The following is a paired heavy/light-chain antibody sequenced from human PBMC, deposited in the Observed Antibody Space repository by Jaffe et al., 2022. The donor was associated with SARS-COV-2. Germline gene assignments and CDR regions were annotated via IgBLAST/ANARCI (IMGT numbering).Heavy chain of an antibody. V-gene: IGHV3-15*02. CDR1: GFTGFTFSDAW. CDR2: FGSKTQGGPI. CDR3: TTLTSGAYKYDF. J-gene: IGHJ4*02. D-gene: IGHD5-12*01. Sequence: EVQLVESGGALVQPGGSLRLSCAGSGFTGFTFSDAWMNWVRQAPGKGLEWLARFGSKTQGGPIDYAAPVKGRFTISRDDSKSTLYLQMNSLKTEDTAVYYCTTLTSGAYKYDFWGQGTLVTVSS.
Light chain of an antibody. V-gene: IGKV6-21*01. CDR2: YAS. CDR3: HQSVNFPLT. CDR1: QSIGSS. J-gene: IGKJ4*01. Sequence: EIVLTQSPDFQSVTPKEKVTITCRASQSIGSSLHWYQQKPDQPPKLLIKYASQSLSGVPSRFSGSGSGTDFTLTINSLEAEDAATYYCHQSVNFPLTFGGGTKVEIK.